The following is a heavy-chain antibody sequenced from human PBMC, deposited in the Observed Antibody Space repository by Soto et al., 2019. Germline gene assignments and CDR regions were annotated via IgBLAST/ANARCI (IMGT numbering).Heavy chain of an antibody. J-gene: IGHJ4*02. CDR1: GFTFSSYG. D-gene: IGHD3-22*01. CDR2: ISYDGSNK. V-gene: IGHV3-30*18. Sequence: GGSLRLSCAASGFTFSSYGMHWVRQAPGKGLEWVAVISYDGSNKYYADSVKGRFTISRDNSKNTLYLQMNSLRAEDTAVYYCAKTYYYDSSGYYFDYWGQGPLVTVSS. CDR3: AKTYYYDSSGYYFDY.